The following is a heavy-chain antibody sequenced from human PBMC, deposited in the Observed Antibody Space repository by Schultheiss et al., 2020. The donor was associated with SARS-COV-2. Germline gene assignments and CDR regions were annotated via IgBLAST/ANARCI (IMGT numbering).Heavy chain of an antibody. CDR1: GFTFSSQS. CDR2: ISSYDGSNK. D-gene: IGHD3-10*01. CDR3: ARSALGSGAFDF. Sequence: GGSLRLSCAASGFTFSSQSMHWVRQAPGKGLEWVALISSYDGSNKFYADSVKGRFTISRDNSKNTLYVQMNSLRVEDTALYYCARSALGSGAFDFWGRGTMVTVSS. V-gene: IGHV3-30*17. J-gene: IGHJ3*01.